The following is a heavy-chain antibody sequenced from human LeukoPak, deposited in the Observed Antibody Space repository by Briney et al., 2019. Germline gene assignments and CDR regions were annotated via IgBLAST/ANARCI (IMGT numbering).Heavy chain of an antibody. CDR2: ISSSSSYI. D-gene: IGHD6-13*01. J-gene: IGHJ6*03. CDR3: ARDDLAAGTNPYYYMDV. CDR1: GFIFDDYA. V-gene: IGHV3-21*01. Sequence: GGSLRLSCAASGFIFDDYAMNWVRQAPGKGLEWVSSISSSSSYIYYADSVKGRFTISRDNAKNSLYLQMNSLRAEDTAVYYCARDDLAAGTNPYYYMDVWGKGTTVTISS.